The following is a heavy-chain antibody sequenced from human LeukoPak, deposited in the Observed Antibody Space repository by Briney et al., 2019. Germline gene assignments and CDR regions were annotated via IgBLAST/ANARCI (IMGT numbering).Heavy chain of an antibody. V-gene: IGHV1-8*01. Sequence: ASVKVSCKASGYTFTSYDINWVRQATGQGLEWMGWMNPNSGNTGYAQKFQGRVTMTRDTSTSTVYMELSSLRSEDTAVYYCARGGGLWIQLWFFDYWGQGTLVTVSS. CDR1: GYTFTSYD. CDR3: ARGGGLWIQLWFFDY. CDR2: MNPNSGNT. J-gene: IGHJ4*02. D-gene: IGHD5-18*01.